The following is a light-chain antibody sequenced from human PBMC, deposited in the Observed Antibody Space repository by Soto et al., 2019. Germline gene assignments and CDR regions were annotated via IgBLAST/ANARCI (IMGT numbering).Light chain of an antibody. CDR3: QSYDSSLSGPS. CDR1: SSNIGAGYD. J-gene: IGLJ2*01. Sequence: QSVLTQPPSVSGAPGQRITISCTGSSSNIGAGYDVHWYQQLPGTAPKLLIYGNSNRPSGVPDRFSGSKSGTSASLAITGFQAEDEADYYCQSYDSSLSGPSFGGGTKLTVL. CDR2: GNS. V-gene: IGLV1-40*01.